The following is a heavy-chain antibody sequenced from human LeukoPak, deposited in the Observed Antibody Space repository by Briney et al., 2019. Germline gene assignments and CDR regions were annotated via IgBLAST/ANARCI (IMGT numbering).Heavy chain of an antibody. CDR3: ARDWAAAATEDWFDP. CDR1: GFTFSSYG. V-gene: IGHV3-33*01. D-gene: IGHD6-13*01. J-gene: IGHJ5*02. CDR2: IWYDGGNK. Sequence: GGSLRLSCAASGFTFSSYGMHWVRQAPGKGLGWVAVIWYDGGNKYYADSVKGRFTISRDNSKNTLYLQMNSLRAEDTAVYYCARDWAAAATEDWFDPWGQGTLVTVSS.